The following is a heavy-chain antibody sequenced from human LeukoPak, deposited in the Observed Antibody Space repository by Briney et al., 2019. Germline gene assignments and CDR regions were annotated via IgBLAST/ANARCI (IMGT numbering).Heavy chain of an antibody. CDR2: ISPILGIA. CDR1: GCTFSSYT. V-gene: IGHV1-69*02. J-gene: IGHJ3*02. CDR3: ATFYGSGRIMVDI. D-gene: IGHD3-10*01. Sequence: SVKVSCKASGCTFSSYTISWVRQAPGQGLEWMGRISPILGIANYAQKFQGRVTITADKSTSTAYMELSSLRSEDTAVYYCATFYGSGRIMVDIWGQGTMVTVSS.